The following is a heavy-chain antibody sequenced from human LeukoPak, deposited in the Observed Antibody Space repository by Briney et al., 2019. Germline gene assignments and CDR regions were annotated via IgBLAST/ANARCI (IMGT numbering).Heavy chain of an antibody. D-gene: IGHD3-22*01. J-gene: IGHJ4*02. V-gene: IGHV1-69*01. CDR2: IIPIFGTA. CDR1: GGTFSSYA. CDR3: ARVTGYMIEDYFDY. Sequence: ASVKVSCKASGGTFSSYAISWVRQAPGQGLEWMGGIIPIFGTANYAQKFQGRVTITADESTSTAYVELSSLRSEDTAVYYCARVTGYMIEDYFDYWGQGTLVTVSS.